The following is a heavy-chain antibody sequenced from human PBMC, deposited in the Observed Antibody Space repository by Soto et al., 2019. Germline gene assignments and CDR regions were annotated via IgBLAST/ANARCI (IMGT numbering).Heavy chain of an antibody. CDR2: IIPILGIA. CDR3: GVVVVTATTFAEYFQH. V-gene: IGHV1-69*02. CDR1: GGTFSSYT. D-gene: IGHD2-21*02. J-gene: IGHJ1*01. Sequence: QVQLVQSGAEVKKPGSSVKVSCKASGGTFSSYTISWVRQAPGQGLEWMGRIIPILGIANYAQKFQGRVTVTPDKSTSTAYMEQSSLRSEDTAEYYCGVVVVTATTFAEYFQHWGQGTLVTVSS.